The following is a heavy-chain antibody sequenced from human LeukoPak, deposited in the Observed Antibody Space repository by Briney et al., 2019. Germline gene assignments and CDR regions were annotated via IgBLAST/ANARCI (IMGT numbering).Heavy chain of an antibody. J-gene: IGHJ5*02. CDR2: IYYSGST. V-gene: IGHV4-59*01. D-gene: IGHD6-13*01. Sequence: PSETLSLTCTVSGGSISGYYWSWIRQPPGKGLEWFGYIYYSGSTNYNPSLKSRVTISVDTSKNQFSLKLSSVTAADTAVYYCARGCSAGTPHNWFDPWGQGTLVTVSS. CDR1: GGSISGYY. CDR3: ARGCSAGTPHNWFDP.